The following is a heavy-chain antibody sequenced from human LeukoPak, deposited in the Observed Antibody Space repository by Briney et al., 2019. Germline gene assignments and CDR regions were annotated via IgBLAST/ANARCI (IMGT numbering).Heavy chain of an antibody. CDR3: ARDDPRTTNYGMDV. V-gene: IGHV4-34*01. CDR2: INHSGST. J-gene: IGHJ6*04. D-gene: IGHD1-1*01. CDR1: GGSFSGYY. Sequence: SETLSLTCAAYGGSFSGYYWSWIRQPPGKGLEWIGEINHSGSTNYNPSLKSRVTISVDTSKNQFSLKLSSVTAADTAVYYCARDDPRTTNYGMDVWGKGTTVTVSS.